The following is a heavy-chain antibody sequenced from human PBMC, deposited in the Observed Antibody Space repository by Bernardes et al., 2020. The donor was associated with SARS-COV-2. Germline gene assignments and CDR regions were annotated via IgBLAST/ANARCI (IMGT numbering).Heavy chain of an antibody. CDR1: GFTFSSYS. CDR3: ARDGAYDSSGLLDY. J-gene: IGHJ4*02. CDR2: ISYRSKYI. Sequence: GGSLRLSCAASGFTFSSYSMNWVRQAPGKGLDWVSSISYRSKYIYYADSVKGRFTISRDNAKNSLYLQMNSLRDEDTAIYYCARDGAYDSSGLLDYWGQGTLVTVSS. V-gene: IGHV3-21*01. D-gene: IGHD3-22*01.